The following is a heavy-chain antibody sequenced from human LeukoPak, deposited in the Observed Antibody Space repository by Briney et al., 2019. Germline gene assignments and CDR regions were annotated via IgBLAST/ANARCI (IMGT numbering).Heavy chain of an antibody. J-gene: IGHJ4*02. CDR1: GGSISSYY. Sequence: SETPSLTCTVSGGSISSYYWSWIRQPAGKGLEWIGRIYTSGSTNYNPSLKSRVTISVNKSKNQFSLKLSSVTAADTAVYYCAREPGDDYGDYVDYWGQGTLVTVSS. V-gene: IGHV4-4*07. CDR2: IYTSGST. CDR3: AREPGDDYGDYVDY. D-gene: IGHD4-17*01.